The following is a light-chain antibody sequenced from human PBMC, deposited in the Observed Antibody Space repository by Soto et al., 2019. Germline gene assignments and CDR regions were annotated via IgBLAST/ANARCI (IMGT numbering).Light chain of an antibody. J-gene: IGLJ2*01. CDR1: SSDVGGYNY. V-gene: IGLV2-14*01. CDR2: EVS. CDR3: SSYTSSSALV. Sequence: QSVLTQPASVSGSPGQSITISCTGSSSDVGGYNYVSWYQNHPGTAPKLMIYEVSNRPSGVSNRFSGSKSRNTASLTISGLQAEDEADYYCSSYTSSSALVFGGGTKLTVL.